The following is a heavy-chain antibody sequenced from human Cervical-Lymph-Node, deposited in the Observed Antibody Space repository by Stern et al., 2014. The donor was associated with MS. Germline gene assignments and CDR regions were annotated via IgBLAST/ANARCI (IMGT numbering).Heavy chain of an antibody. CDR1: GGTFSRQA. CDR3: ARDEIGQTTTHYYYYGMDV. CDR2: IIPIFGTA. D-gene: IGHD1-1*01. Sequence: GGTFSRQAISWVRQAPGQGLEWLGGIIPIFGTAHYAQKLQGRLTITADESTSTAYMELRSLRSEDTAVYYCARDEIGQTTTHYYYYGMDVWGQGTTVTVSS. J-gene: IGHJ6*02. V-gene: IGHV1-69*01.